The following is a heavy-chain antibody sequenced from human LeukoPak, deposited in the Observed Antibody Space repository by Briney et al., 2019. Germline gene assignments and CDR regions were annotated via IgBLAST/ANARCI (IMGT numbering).Heavy chain of an antibody. CDR2: IYYSGST. V-gene: IGHV4-30-4*01. CDR3: ARGIGGITTAPHVDY. D-gene: IGHD6-13*01. Sequence: SETLSLTCTVSGGSISTGDYYWSWIRQPPGKGLEWIGYIYYSGSTFYNPSLKSRVTISVDTSRNQFSLRLTSVTAADTAVYYCARGIGGITTAPHVDYWGQGTLVTVSS. J-gene: IGHJ4*02. CDR1: GGSISTGDYY.